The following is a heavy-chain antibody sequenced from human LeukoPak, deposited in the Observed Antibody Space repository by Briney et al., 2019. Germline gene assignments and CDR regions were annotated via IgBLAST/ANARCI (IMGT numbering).Heavy chain of an antibody. CDR3: ARVGRPYAFDI. Sequence: PSETLSLTCTVSGGSISTYYWSWIRQPPGKGLEWIGYIYYSGSTNYNPSLKSRVTISVDTSKNQFSLKLSSVTTADTAVYYCARVGRPYAFDIWAQGTMVTVSS. D-gene: IGHD2-15*01. CDR2: IYYSGST. V-gene: IGHV4-59*01. J-gene: IGHJ3*02. CDR1: GGSISTYY.